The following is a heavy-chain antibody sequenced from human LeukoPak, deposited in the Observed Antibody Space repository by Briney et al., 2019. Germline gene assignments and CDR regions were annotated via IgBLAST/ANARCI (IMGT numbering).Heavy chain of an antibody. Sequence: GGSLRLSCAASGFTFSSYGMPWVRQAPGKGPEWVAVISHDGSNPYYADSVKGRFTISRDNSKNTLYLQMSSLRAEDTAVYYCAKTHYYDSSGVPGDYWGQGTLVTVSS. CDR1: GFTFSSYG. CDR3: AKTHYYDSSGVPGDY. V-gene: IGHV3-30*18. D-gene: IGHD3-22*01. CDR2: ISHDGSNP. J-gene: IGHJ4*02.